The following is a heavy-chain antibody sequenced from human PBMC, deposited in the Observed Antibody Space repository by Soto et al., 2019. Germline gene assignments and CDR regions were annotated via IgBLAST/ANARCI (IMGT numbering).Heavy chain of an antibody. CDR1: GYTFTSYG. J-gene: IGHJ4*02. CDR2: ISAYNGNT. D-gene: IGHD2-15*01. Sequence: QVQLVQSGAEVKKPGASVKVSCKASGYTFTSYGISWVRQAPGQGLEWMGWISAYNGNTNYAQKLQGRVTMTTDTSTRTAYMELRSLRSDDTAVYYCARDKEHCSGGSCYSPEYFDYWGQGTLVTVSS. V-gene: IGHV1-18*01. CDR3: ARDKEHCSGGSCYSPEYFDY.